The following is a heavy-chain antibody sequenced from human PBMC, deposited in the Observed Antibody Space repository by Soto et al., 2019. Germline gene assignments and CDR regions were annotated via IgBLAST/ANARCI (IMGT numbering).Heavy chain of an antibody. Sequence: PGGSLRLSCAAAGFTFSSYAMSWVRQAPGKGLEWISYISSSSSTTYADSVKGRFTISRDNAKNSLYLQMNSLRDEDTAVYYCARVQLAYCGDDCYPGWGQGTLVTVSS. CDR2: ISSSSST. D-gene: IGHD2-21*02. CDR1: GFTFSSYA. V-gene: IGHV3-48*02. CDR3: ARVQLAYCGDDCYPG. J-gene: IGHJ4*02.